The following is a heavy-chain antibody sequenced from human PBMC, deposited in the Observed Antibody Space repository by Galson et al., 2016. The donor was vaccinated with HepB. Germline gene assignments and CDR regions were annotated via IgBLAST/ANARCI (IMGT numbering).Heavy chain of an antibody. CDR2: IWYDGSNK. V-gene: IGHV3-33*06. CDR1: GFIFSDYA. D-gene: IGHD1/OR15-1a*01. Sequence: SLRLSCAASGFIFSDYAMYWVRQAPGKGLEWVAVIWYDGSNKYYRESVRGRFTISRDNSRNTLHLQMNSLRAEDTAHYYCVKVFADITGTTYFDYWGQGTLVTVSS. CDR3: VKVFADITGTTYFDY. J-gene: IGHJ4*02.